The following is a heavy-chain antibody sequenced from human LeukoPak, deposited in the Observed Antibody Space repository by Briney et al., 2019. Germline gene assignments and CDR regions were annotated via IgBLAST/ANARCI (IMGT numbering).Heavy chain of an antibody. CDR3: ARSWGSRYDFWSGYSGDYYFDY. J-gene: IGHJ4*02. Sequence: PSETLSLTCAVYGGSFSGYYWSWIRQPPGKGLEWIGEINHSGSTNYNPSLKSRVTISVDTSKNQFSLKLSSVTAADTAVYYCARSWGSRYDFWSGYSGDYYFDYWGQGTLVTVSS. CDR1: GGSFSGYY. V-gene: IGHV4-34*01. CDR2: INHSGST. D-gene: IGHD3-3*01.